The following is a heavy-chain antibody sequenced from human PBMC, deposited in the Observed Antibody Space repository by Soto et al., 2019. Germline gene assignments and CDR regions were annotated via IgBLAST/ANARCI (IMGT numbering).Heavy chain of an antibody. Sequence: GESLKISCNASGYDFTNRWIGWVRQMPGKGLEWMGLIYPFDSDTKYSPSFQGQVTLSADKSTNTAYLQWSSLKASDTAMYFCVRLTARAFNCFDSWGQGTLVTVSS. V-gene: IGHV5-51*01. CDR1: GYDFTNRW. CDR3: VRLTARAFNCFDS. CDR2: IYPFDSDT. J-gene: IGHJ5*01.